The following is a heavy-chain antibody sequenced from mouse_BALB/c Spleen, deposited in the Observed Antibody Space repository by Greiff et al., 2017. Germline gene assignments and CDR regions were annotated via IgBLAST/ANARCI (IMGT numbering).Heavy chain of an antibody. D-gene: IGHD1-1*02. J-gene: IGHJ3*01. V-gene: IGHV1-39*01. Sequence: VQLQQSGPELEKPGASVKISCKASGYSFTGYNMNWVKQSNGKSLEWIGNIDPYYGGISYNQKFKGKATLTVDKSSSTAYMQLKSLTSEDSAVYYCARTGGLGGQFAYWGQGTLVTVSA. CDR1: GYSFTGYN. CDR2: IDPYYGGI. CDR3: ARTGGLGGQFAY.